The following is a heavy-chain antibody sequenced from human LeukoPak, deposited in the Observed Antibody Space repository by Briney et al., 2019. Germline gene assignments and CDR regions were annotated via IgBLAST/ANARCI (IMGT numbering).Heavy chain of an antibody. J-gene: IGHJ4*02. CDR2: IYSGGST. CDR3: ARDLGEAAAGTPGTG. Sequence: GGSLRLSCAASGFTVSSNYMSWVRRAPGKGLEWVSVIYSGGSTYYADSVKGRFTISRDNSKNTLYLQMNSLRAEDTAVYYCARDLGEAAAGTPGTGWGQGTLVTVSS. V-gene: IGHV3-53*01. CDR1: GFTVSSNY. D-gene: IGHD6-13*01.